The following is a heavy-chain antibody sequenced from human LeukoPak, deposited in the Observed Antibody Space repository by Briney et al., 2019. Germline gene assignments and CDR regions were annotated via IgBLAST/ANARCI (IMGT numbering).Heavy chain of an antibody. CDR1: GGTFSSYA. J-gene: IGHJ6*04. D-gene: IGHD2-2*01. V-gene: IGHV1-69*13. Sequence: ASVKVSCKASGGTFSSYAISWVRQAPGRGLEWMGGIIPIFGTANYAQKFQGRVTITADESTSTAYMELSSLRSEDTAVYYCARAPLVPAARDYYYYGMDVWGKGTTVTVSS. CDR3: ARAPLVPAARDYYYYGMDV. CDR2: IIPIFGTA.